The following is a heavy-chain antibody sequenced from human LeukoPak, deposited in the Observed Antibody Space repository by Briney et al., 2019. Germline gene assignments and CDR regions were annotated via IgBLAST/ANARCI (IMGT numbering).Heavy chain of an antibody. V-gene: IGHV4-59*01. Sequence: SETLSPTCTVSGGSISSYYWSWIRQSPGKGLECIGYIHYTGSTNYNRSLKSRVTISVETSKNQFSLKLKSVTAADTAVYYCARDSLVHPNLWFDPWGQGTLVIVSS. CDR3: ARDSLVHPNLWFDP. J-gene: IGHJ5*02. CDR1: GGSISSYY. CDR2: IHYTGST. D-gene: IGHD6-13*01.